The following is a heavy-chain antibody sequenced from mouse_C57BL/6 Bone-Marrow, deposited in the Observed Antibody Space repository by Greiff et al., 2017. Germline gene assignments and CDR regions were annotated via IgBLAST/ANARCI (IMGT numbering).Heavy chain of an antibody. CDR2: ISDGGSYT. D-gene: IGHD3-3*01. J-gene: IGHJ2*01. CDR1: GFTFSSYA. V-gene: IGHV5-4*03. Sequence: DVKLVESGGGLVKPGGSLKLSCAASGFTFSSYAMSWVRQTPEKRLEWVATISDGGSYTYYPDNVKGRFTISRDNAKNNLYLQMSHLKSEDTAVYYCAREGLGPRYWGQGTTLTVSA. CDR3: AREGLGPRY.